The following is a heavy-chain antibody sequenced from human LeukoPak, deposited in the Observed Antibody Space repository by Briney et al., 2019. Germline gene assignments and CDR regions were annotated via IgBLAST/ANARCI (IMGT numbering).Heavy chain of an antibody. D-gene: IGHD6-13*01. V-gene: IGHV4-34*01. CDR1: GGSFSGYY. CDR3: ARKQQLVPWFDP. CDR2: INHSGST. Sequence: PSETLSLTCAVYGGSFSGYYWSWIRQPPGKGLEWIGEINHSGSTNYNPSLTSRVTISIDTSKNQFSLRLTSVTAADTAVYYCARKQQLVPWFDPWGQGTLVTVSS. J-gene: IGHJ5*02.